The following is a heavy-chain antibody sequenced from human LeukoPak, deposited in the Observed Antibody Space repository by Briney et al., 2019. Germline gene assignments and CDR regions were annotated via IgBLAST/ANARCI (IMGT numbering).Heavy chain of an antibody. CDR1: RFTFSSYW. CDR3: AKIFRHYDSSGRRNAFDI. CDR2: INSDGSST. Sequence: QPGGSLRLSCAASRFTFSSYWMPWVRQAPGKGLVWVSRINSDGSSTTYADSVKGRFTITRDNAKNTLYLQMNSLRAEDTAVYYCAKIFRHYDSSGRRNAFDIWGQGTMVTVSS. V-gene: IGHV3-74*01. J-gene: IGHJ3*02. D-gene: IGHD3-22*01.